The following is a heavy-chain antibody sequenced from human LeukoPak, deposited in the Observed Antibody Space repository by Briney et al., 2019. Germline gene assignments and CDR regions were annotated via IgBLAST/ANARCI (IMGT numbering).Heavy chain of an antibody. V-gene: IGHV1-8*03. CDR3: ARLQYSSSWYPLGSVYYYMDV. D-gene: IGHD6-13*01. J-gene: IGHJ6*03. CDR2: MNPNSGNT. Sequence: ASVKVSCKASGYTFTSYDINWVRQATGQGLEWMGWMNPNSGNTGYAQKFQGRVTITRNTSISTAYMELSSLRSEDTAVYYCARLQYSSSWYPLGSVYYYMDVWGKGTTVTVSS. CDR1: GYTFTSYD.